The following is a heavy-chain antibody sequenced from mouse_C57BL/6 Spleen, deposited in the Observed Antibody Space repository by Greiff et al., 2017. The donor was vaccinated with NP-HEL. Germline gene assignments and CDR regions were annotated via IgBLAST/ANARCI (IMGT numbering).Heavy chain of an antibody. V-gene: IGHV1-52*01. J-gene: IGHJ4*01. Sequence: QVQLQQPGAELVRPGSSVKLSCKASGYTFTSYWMHWVKQRPIQGLEWIGNIDPSDSETHYNQQFKDKATLTVYKSSSTAYMQLSSLTSEDSAVYYSARRGYGSSPYAMDYWGQGTSVTVSS. D-gene: IGHD1-1*01. CDR3: ARRGYGSSPYAMDY. CDR1: GYTFTSYW. CDR2: IDPSDSET.